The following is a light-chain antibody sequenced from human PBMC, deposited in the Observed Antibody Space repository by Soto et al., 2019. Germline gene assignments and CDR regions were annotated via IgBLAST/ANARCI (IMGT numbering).Light chain of an antibody. CDR1: QSISND. J-gene: IGKJ2*01. CDR3: QQSYSTPPYT. CDR2: AAS. Sequence: DIQMTQSPSSLSASVGDRVTITCRASQSISNDLYWYQQKPGKAPKLLIYAASSLQGGVPSRFSGSGSGTDFTLTISSLQPEDFATYYCQQSYSTPPYTFGQGTRLESK. V-gene: IGKV1-39*01.